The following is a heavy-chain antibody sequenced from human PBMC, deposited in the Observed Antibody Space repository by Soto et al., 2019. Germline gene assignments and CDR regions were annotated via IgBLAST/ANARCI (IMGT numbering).Heavy chain of an antibody. D-gene: IGHD4-17*01. J-gene: IGHJ4*02. V-gene: IGHV4-34*01. Sequence: SETLSLTCAVYGGSFSGYYWSWIRQPPGKGLEWIGEINHSGSTNYNPSLKSRVTISVDTSKNQFSLKLSSVTAADTAVYYCASRKYYGDNPNDYLGQGTLVPVSS. CDR3: ASRKYYGDNPNDY. CDR2: INHSGST. CDR1: GGSFSGYY.